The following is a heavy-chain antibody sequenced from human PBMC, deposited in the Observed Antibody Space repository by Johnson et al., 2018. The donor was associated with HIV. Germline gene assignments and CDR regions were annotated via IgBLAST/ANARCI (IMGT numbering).Heavy chain of an antibody. V-gene: IGHV3-30*14. J-gene: IGHJ3*02. CDR2: ISNGGSNK. Sequence: QVQLVESGGGVVQPGGSLRLSCAASGFTFSNAWMTWVRQAPGKGLEWVAVISNGGSNKDYADAVKGRFSISRDNSKNTLYLQMDSLRPEDTAVYYCARDLPRYYYDSSGWGPGAFDIWGQGTMVTVSS. CDR1: GFTFSNAW. CDR3: ARDLPRYYYDSSGWGPGAFDI. D-gene: IGHD3-22*01.